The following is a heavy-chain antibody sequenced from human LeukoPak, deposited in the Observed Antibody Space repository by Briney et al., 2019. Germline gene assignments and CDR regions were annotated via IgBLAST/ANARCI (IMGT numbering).Heavy chain of an antibody. D-gene: IGHD1-26*01. J-gene: IGHJ6*03. CDR1: GGSFSGYY. CDR2: INHSGST. Sequence: PSETLSLTCAVYGGSFSGYYWSWIRQPPGKGLEWIGEINHSGSTNYNPSLKSRVTLSVDTSKNQFSLKLSSVTAADTAVYYCARVRVGATTPYYYYYMDVWGKGTTVTVSS. V-gene: IGHV4-34*01. CDR3: ARVRVGATTPYYYYYMDV.